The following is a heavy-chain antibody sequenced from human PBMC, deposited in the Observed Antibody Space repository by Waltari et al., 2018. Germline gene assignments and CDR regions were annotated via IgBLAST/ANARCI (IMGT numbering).Heavy chain of an antibody. CDR3: ARDPCISCYTDAFDI. CDR2: IKEDGSEK. V-gene: IGHV3-7*01. CDR1: GFTFSGSW. Sequence: EVQLVESGGGLVQPGGSLRLSCIVSGFTFSGSWMRWVRQAPGKGLEWVANIKEDGSEKYYVDSVKGRFTISRDNAKNSLYLQMNSLRAEDTAVYYCARDPCISCYTDAFDIWGQGTMVTVSS. J-gene: IGHJ3*02. D-gene: IGHD2-2*02.